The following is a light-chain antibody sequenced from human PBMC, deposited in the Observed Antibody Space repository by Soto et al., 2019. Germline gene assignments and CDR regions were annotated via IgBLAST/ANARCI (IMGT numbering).Light chain of an antibody. Sequence: DIQMTQSPPTLLASVGDRVTITCRASQSIRHYLAWYQQMPGKAPKLLIYGASTLQSGVPSRFSGSGSGTEFTLTISSLQPDDFGTYFCQHHNSYSQTFGQGTKV. CDR3: QHHNSYSQT. J-gene: IGKJ1*01. V-gene: IGKV1-5*01. CDR1: QSIRHY. CDR2: GAS.